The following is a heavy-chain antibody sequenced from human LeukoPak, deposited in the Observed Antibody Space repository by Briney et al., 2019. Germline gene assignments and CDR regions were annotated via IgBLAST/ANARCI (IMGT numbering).Heavy chain of an antibody. J-gene: IGHJ4*02. CDR1: GYTFTSYG. D-gene: IGHD3-9*01. CDR3: ARSGATYYDTLTGYYHTQNFDY. Sequence: GASVKVSCKASGYTFTSYGISWVRQAPGQGLEWMGWISAYNGNTNYAQKLQGRVTMTTDTSTSTAYMELRSLRSDDTAVYYCARSGATYYDTLTGYYHTQNFDYWGQGTLVTVSS. CDR2: ISAYNGNT. V-gene: IGHV1-18*01.